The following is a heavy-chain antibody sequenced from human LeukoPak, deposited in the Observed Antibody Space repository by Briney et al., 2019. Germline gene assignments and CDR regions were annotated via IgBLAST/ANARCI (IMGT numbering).Heavy chain of an antibody. CDR3: TTAAFH. D-gene: IGHD6-25*01. V-gene: IGHV3-15*01. J-gene: IGHJ1*01. CDR2: IRSETDGGTT. CDR1: GFSFNTYW. Sequence: GGSLRLSCAASGFSFNTYWMHWVRQAPGKGLEWVGHIRSETDGGTTDYAAPVKGRFTISRDDSKNTLYLQMNSLKTEDTAVYYCTTAAFHWGQGTLVTVSS.